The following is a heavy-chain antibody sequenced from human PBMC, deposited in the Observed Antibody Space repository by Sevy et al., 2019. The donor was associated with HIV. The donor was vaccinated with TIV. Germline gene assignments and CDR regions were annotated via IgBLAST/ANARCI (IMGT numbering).Heavy chain of an antibody. V-gene: IGHV3-15*01. CDR1: GFTFSNAW. CDR2: IKSKSDGGTT. J-gene: IGHJ4*02. D-gene: IGHD3-3*01. Sequence: GGSLRLSCAASGFTFSNAWMSWVRQAPGKGLEWVGRIKSKSDGGTTDYAAPVKGRFTISRDDSKNTLYLQMNSLKTEDTAVYYCTTKTGPYHDFWSGYYNDYWGQGTLVTVSS. CDR3: TTKTGPYHDFWSGYYNDY.